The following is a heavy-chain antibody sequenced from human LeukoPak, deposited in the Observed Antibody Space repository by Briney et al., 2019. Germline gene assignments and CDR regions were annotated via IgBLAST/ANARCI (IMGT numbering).Heavy chain of an antibody. CDR1: GFNFNSYA. Sequence: GGSLRLSCAASGFNFNSYAMSWVRQAPEKGLEWVATISGSGGGTYYADSVRGRFTISRDDSKNTLYLQMNSLRAEDTAVYYCAKDLGRYRNNYFDYWGQGTLVTVSS. V-gene: IGHV3-23*01. D-gene: IGHD1-26*01. J-gene: IGHJ4*02. CDR2: ISGSGGGT. CDR3: AKDLGRYRNNYFDY.